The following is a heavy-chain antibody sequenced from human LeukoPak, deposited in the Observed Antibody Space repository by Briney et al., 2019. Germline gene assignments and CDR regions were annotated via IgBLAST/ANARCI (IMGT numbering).Heavy chain of an antibody. D-gene: IGHD1-26*01. CDR1: GGSISSGDYY. CDR2: IYYSGST. J-gene: IGHJ4*02. V-gene: IGHV4-30-4*08. CDR3: ARVSGSYYDGYYFDY. Sequence: SETLYLTCTVSGGSISSGDYYWSWIRQPPGKGLEWIGYIYYSGSTYYNPSLKSRVTISVDTSKNQFSLKLSSVTAADTAVYYCARVSGSYYDGYYFDYWGQGTLVTVSS.